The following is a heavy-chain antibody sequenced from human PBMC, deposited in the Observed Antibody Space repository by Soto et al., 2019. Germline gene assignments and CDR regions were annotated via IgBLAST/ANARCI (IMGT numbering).Heavy chain of an antibody. CDR2: ISYDGSNK. D-gene: IGHD2-15*01. J-gene: IGHJ4*02. V-gene: IGHV3-30*04. CDR3: AKDFGYCSGGSCFQPAFDY. CDR1: GFTFSSYA. Sequence: GGSLRLSCAASGFTFSSYAMHWVRQAPGKGLEWVAVISYDGSNKYYADSVKGRFTISRDNSKNTLYLQMNSLRAEDTAVYYCAKDFGYCSGGSCFQPAFDYWGQGTLVTVSS.